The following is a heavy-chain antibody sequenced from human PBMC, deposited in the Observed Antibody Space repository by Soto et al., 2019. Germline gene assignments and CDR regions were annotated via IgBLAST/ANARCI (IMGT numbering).Heavy chain of an antibody. J-gene: IGHJ6*02. Sequence: PGGSLRLSCAASGFTFSSYGMHWVRKAPGKGLEWVAVIWYDGSNKYYADSVKGRFTISRDNSKNTLYLQMNSLRAEDTAVYYCARDYSNYYYGMDVWGQGTTVTVSS. CDR1: GFTFSSYG. CDR2: IWYDGSNK. CDR3: ARDYSNYYYGMDV. D-gene: IGHD4-4*01. V-gene: IGHV3-33*01.